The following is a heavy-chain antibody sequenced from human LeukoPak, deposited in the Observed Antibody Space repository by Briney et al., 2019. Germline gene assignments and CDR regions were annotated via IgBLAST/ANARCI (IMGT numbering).Heavy chain of an antibody. D-gene: IGHD3-16*01. CDR1: GGSISNTNYY. Sequence: SETLSLTCNVSGGSISNTNYYWGWIRQPPGKGLEWIGSIYYSESTFHNPSLKSRVTIFVDTSKNQFSLNVSSVTAADTAVYFCARQFGAHTAGHWGPGTLVIVSS. V-gene: IGHV4-39*01. J-gene: IGHJ4*02. CDR2: IYYSEST. CDR3: ARQFGAHTAGH.